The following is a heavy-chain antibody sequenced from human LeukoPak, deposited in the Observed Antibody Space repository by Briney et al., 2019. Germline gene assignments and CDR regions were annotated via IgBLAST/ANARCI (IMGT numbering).Heavy chain of an antibody. Sequence: PGRSLRLSCAASGFTFSSYGMHWVRQAPGKGLEWVAVISYDGSNKYYADSVKGRFTISRDNPKNTLYLQMNSLRAEDTAVYYCATWGDYGADWGQGTLVTVSS. V-gene: IGHV3-30*03. CDR2: ISYDGSNK. J-gene: IGHJ4*02. CDR1: GFTFSSYG. D-gene: IGHD4-17*01. CDR3: ATWGDYGAD.